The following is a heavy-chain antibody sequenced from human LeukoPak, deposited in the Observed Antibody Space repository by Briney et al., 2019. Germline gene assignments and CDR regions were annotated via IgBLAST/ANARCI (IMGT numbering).Heavy chain of an antibody. CDR1: GYTFTGSY. CDR2: INPNSGDT. D-gene: IGHD3-16*01. J-gene: IGHJ4*02. V-gene: IGHV1-2*02. Sequence: ASVKVSCKASGYTFTGSYIHWLRQAPGQGLEWMGWINPNSGDTKYAQKFQGRVTMTRDTSISTAYMELSRLRSDDTAVYYCATQRGSYRWGTDFDYWGQGTLVTVSS. CDR3: ATQRGSYRWGTDFDY.